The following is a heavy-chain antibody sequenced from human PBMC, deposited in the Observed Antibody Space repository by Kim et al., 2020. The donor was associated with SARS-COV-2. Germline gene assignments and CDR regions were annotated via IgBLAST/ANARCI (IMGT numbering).Heavy chain of an antibody. V-gene: IGHV1-18*01. Sequence: ASVKVSCKTSGYTFSIYGFTWVRQAPGQGLEWMGWINAYNGDTKHAQKFQGRVTMTTDTSTSTAYMELRSLRSDDTAIYYCARDGNGQWLDYWGQGTLVTVSS. CDR1: GYTFSIYG. D-gene: IGHD6-19*01. CDR2: INAYNGDT. J-gene: IGHJ4*02. CDR3: ARDGNGQWLDY.